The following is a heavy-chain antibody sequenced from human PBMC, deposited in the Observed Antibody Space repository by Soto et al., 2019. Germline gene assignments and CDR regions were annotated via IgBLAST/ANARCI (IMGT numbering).Heavy chain of an antibody. D-gene: IGHD3-3*01. CDR1: GFTFSSCA. J-gene: IGHJ6*02. V-gene: IGHV3-23*01. CDR2: IIDSGGST. CDR3: AKDRAPRHTIPCEDV. Sequence: PGGSLRLSCAASGFTFSSCAMGWVRQAPGKGLEWVSDIIDSGGSTYYADSVKGRFTISRDNSKSTLYLQMNSLRAEDTALYYCAKDRAPRHTIPCEDVWGQGTTVTVSS.